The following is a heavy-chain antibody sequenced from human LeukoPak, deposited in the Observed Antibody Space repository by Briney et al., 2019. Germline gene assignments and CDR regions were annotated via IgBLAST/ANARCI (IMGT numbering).Heavy chain of an antibody. CDR3: ARVNGALFDY. J-gene: IGHJ4*02. V-gene: IGHV3-11*01. CDR2: ISSSGSTI. CDR1: GYSISSGYH. D-gene: IGHD1-1*01. Sequence: LSLTCTVSGYSISSGYHWGWIRQPPGKGLEWVSYISSSGSTIYYADSVKGRFTISRDNAKNSLYLQMNSLRAEDTAVYYCARVNGALFDYWGQGTLVTVSS.